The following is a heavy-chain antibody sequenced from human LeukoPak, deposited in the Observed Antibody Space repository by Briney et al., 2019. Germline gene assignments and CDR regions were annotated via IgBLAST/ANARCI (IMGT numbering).Heavy chain of an antibody. CDR1: GFTFSSFE. Sequence: PGGSLRLSCAASGFTFSSFEMSWVRQAPGKGLEWVSAISGSGGSAYYADSVKGRFTISRDNSRNSLSLQMNSLRAEDTALHYCAKTGYSSGWYRIWDYWGQGTLVTVSS. J-gene: IGHJ4*02. CDR3: AKTGYSSGWYRIWDY. CDR2: ISGSGGSA. V-gene: IGHV3-23*01. D-gene: IGHD6-19*01.